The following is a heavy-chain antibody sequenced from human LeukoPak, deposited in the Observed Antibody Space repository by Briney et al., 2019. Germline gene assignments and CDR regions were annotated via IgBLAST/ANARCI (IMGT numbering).Heavy chain of an antibody. CDR1: GGSISSTNW. V-gene: IGHV4-4*02. CDR2: IYRSGTT. D-gene: IGHD3-22*01. J-gene: IGHJ3*02. Sequence: SETLSLTCAVSGGSISSTNWWSWVRQPPGKGLEWIGEIYRSGTTNYKPSLKSRVTISVDTSKNQFSLKLSSVTAADTAVYYCARIPTYYYDSSGYFDAFDIWGQGTMVTVSS. CDR3: ARIPTYYYDSSGYFDAFDI.